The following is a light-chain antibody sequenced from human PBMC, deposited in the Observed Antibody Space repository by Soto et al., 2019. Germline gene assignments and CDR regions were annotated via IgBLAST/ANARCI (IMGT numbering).Light chain of an antibody. Sequence: EILMTQSPSTLSVSPGEGATLSCRASQGIGDSLAWYQQKPGQTPRLLIYDTSIRATGVPARFSGSRSGAEFTLTISSLQSEDFAVYYCQQRYNWPITFGQGTRLEIK. CDR2: DTS. CDR1: QGIGDS. J-gene: IGKJ5*01. V-gene: IGKV3-15*01. CDR3: QQRYNWPIT.